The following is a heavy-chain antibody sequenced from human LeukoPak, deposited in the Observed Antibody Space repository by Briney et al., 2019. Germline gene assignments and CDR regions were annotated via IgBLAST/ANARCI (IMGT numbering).Heavy chain of an antibody. J-gene: IGHJ4*02. Sequence: PSETLSLTCTVSGGSISSYYWSWIRQPPGKGLEWIGYIYYSGSTNYNPSLKSRVTISVDTSKNRFSLKLSSVTAADTAVYYCASAPAEAAPFDYWGQGTLVTVSS. CDR2: IYYSGST. D-gene: IGHD6-6*01. CDR1: GGSISSYY. CDR3: ASAPAEAAPFDY. V-gene: IGHV4-59*01.